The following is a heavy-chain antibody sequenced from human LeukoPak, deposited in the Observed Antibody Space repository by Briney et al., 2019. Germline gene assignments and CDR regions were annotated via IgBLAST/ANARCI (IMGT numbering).Heavy chain of an antibody. V-gene: IGHV4-39*07. Sequence: EASETLSLTCTVSGGSISSSSYYWGWIRQPPGKGLEWIGSIYYSGSTYYNPSLKSRVTISVDTSKNQFSLKLSSVTAADTAVYYCASLVPAAIRGGGYFDYWGQGTLVTVSS. CDR1: GGSISSSSYY. J-gene: IGHJ4*02. CDR3: ASLVPAAIRGGGYFDY. D-gene: IGHD2-2*01. CDR2: IYYSGST.